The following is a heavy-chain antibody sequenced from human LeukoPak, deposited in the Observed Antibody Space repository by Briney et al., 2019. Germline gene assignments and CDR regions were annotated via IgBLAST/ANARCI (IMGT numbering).Heavy chain of an antibody. D-gene: IGHD2-8*01. V-gene: IGHV4-4*09. CDR3: AKWGDAFDL. Sequence: PSETLSLTCSVSGGSITYYYCNWIRQAPGKELEWIGYIYTSGSTNYNPSLKSRVTMSVDTSNNQVSLKLSSVTAADTAVYYCAKWGDAFDLWGQGTMVTVSS. CDR1: GGSITYYY. CDR2: IYTSGST. J-gene: IGHJ3*01.